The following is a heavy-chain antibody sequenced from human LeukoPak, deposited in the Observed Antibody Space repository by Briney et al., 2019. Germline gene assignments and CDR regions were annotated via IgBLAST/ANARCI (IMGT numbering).Heavy chain of an antibody. D-gene: IGHD1-26*01. V-gene: IGHV4-39*01. J-gene: IGHJ4*02. Sequence: PAETLSLTGTVSGGSISSSSYYWGWIRQPPGKGLEWTGSIYYSGSTYYNPSLKSRVTISVDTSKNQFSLKLSSVTAADTAVYYCASEVGATRYFDYWGQGTLVTVSS. CDR2: IYYSGST. CDR1: GGSISSSSYY. CDR3: ASEVGATRYFDY.